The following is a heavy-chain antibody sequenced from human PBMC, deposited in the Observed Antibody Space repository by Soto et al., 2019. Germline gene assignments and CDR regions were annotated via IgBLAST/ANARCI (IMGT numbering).Heavy chain of an antibody. CDR2: INAGNGNA. V-gene: IGHV1-3*01. J-gene: IGHJ6*01. CDR1: GYTFTSYA. CDR3: AGETAPSDV. Sequence: QVQVVQSGAEVKKPGASVKVSCKASGYTFTSYAMHWVRQAPGQRLEWMGWINAGNGNATYSQKFQGRVTFTRDTSASTAYMGLSSLRSEDTAVYYCAGETAPSDVWGQGTTVTGSS.